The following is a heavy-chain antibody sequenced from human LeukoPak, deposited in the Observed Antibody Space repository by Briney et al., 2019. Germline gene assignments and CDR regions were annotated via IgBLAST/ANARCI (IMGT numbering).Heavy chain of an antibody. D-gene: IGHD5-12*01. J-gene: IGHJ5*02. CDR1: GFTFSSYE. Sequence: GGSLRLSCAVSGFTFSSYEMNWVRHAPGKGLGWVSYISSSGSTIYYADSVKGRFTISRDNAKNSLYLQMNSRRAEDTAVYYCAKDDEYSGYLWGQGTLVTVSP. V-gene: IGHV3-48*03. CDR3: AKDDEYSGYL. CDR2: ISSSGSTI.